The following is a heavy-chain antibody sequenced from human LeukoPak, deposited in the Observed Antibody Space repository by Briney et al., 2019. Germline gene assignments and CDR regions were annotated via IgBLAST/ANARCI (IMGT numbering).Heavy chain of an antibody. CDR3: ARRSGGSCYDY. CDR2: ISYDGSNK. D-gene: IGHD2-15*01. Sequence: PGGSLRPSCAASGFTFSSYAMHWVRQAPGKGLEWVAVISYDGSNKYYADSVKGRFTISRDNSKNTLYLQMNSLRAEDTAVYYCARRSGGSCYDYWGQGTLVTVSS. CDR1: GFTFSSYA. V-gene: IGHV3-30-3*01. J-gene: IGHJ4*02.